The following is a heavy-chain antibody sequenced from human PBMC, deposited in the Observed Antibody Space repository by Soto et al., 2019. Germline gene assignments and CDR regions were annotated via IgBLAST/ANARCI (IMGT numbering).Heavy chain of an antibody. V-gene: IGHV4-39*01. D-gene: IGHD6-6*01. CDR3: ARVISSSSSLGLPYYYYGMDV. CDR2: IYYSGST. Sequence: SETLSLTCTVSGGSISSRSYYWGWFRQPPGKGLEWIGSIYYSGSTYYSPSLNSRVTMSVDASKSQFSLKLSSVTAADTAVYYCARVISSSSSLGLPYYYYGMDVWGRGTTVTVSS. J-gene: IGHJ6*02. CDR1: GGSISSRSYY.